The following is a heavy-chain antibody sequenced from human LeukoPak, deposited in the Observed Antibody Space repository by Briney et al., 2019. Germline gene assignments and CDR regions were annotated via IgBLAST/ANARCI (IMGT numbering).Heavy chain of an antibody. Sequence: GGSLRLSCVASGFTISNNYMSWVRQAPGKGLEWISYITSSSNIIYYADSVKGRFTVSRDNAENSLYLQMNSLRAEDTAVYYCARDPYSNYAGMDVWSQGTTVTVSS. J-gene: IGHJ6*02. D-gene: IGHD4-11*01. CDR2: ITSSSNII. V-gene: IGHV3-48*01. CDR1: GFTISNNY. CDR3: ARDPYSNYAGMDV.